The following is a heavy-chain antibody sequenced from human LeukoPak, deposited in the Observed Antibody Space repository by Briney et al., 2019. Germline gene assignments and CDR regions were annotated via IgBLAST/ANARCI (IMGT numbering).Heavy chain of an antibody. J-gene: IGHJ6*03. CDR2: IKSKILGGTT. CDR3: AKSRGGTGDQYYYYYMDV. CDR1: GFTFSNAS. D-gene: IGHD7-27*01. V-gene: IGHV3-15*01. Sequence: GGSLRLSCGTSGFTFSNASISWVRQAPGKGLEWVGLIKSKILGGTTHYAAPVKGRFTISRDNSKNTLYLQMNSLRAEDTAVYYCAKSRGGTGDQYYYYYMDVWGKGTTVTVSS.